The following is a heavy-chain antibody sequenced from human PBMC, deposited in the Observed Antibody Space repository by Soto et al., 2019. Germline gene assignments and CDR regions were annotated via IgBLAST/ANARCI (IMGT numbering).Heavy chain of an antibody. CDR3: ARGAAILWGYYYYGMDV. CDR1: GGTFSSYA. D-gene: IGHD3-9*01. Sequence: ASVKVSCKASGGTFSSYAISWVRQAPGQGLEWMGGIIPIFGTANYAQKFQGRVTITADESTSTAYMELSSLGSEDRAGYYCARGAAILWGYYYYGMDVWGKGTTVTVSS. V-gene: IGHV1-69*13. CDR2: IIPIFGTA. J-gene: IGHJ6*04.